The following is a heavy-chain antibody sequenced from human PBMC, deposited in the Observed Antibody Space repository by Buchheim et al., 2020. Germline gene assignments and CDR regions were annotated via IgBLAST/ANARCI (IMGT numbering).Heavy chain of an antibody. Sequence: QVQLQQWGAGLLKPSETLSLTCAVYGGSFSGYYWSWIRQPPGKGLEWIGEINHSGSTNYNPSLKSRVTISVDTSKNQFSLKLSSVTAADTAVYYCARVGGLRFLEWLFHYFDYWGQGTL. CDR3: ARVGGLRFLEWLFHYFDY. D-gene: IGHD3-3*01. CDR2: INHSGST. V-gene: IGHV4-34*01. J-gene: IGHJ4*02. CDR1: GGSFSGYY.